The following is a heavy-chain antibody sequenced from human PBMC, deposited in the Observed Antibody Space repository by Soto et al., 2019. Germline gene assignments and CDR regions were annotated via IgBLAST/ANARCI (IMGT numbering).Heavy chain of an antibody. V-gene: IGHV4-30-2*01. CDR3: ARFYGDYSNWFDP. CDR1: GDSISSGGYS. J-gene: IGHJ5*02. Sequence: QLQLQESGSGLVKPSPTLSLTCAVSGDSISSGGYSWSWIRQPPGKGLEWIGYIYHSGSTYYNPSLKSRVTISIDRSKNQFSLKLSSVTAADTAVYYCARFYGDYSNWFDPWGQGTLVTVSS. CDR2: IYHSGST. D-gene: IGHD4-17*01.